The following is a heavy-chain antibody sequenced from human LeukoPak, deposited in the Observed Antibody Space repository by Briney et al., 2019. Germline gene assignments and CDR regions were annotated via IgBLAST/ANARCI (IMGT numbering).Heavy chain of an antibody. CDR1: GFIFSSYW. D-gene: IGHD3-22*01. Sequence: GGSLRLSCAASGFIFSSYWMTWVRQAPGKGLEWVANIRQDGSDKYYVDSVKGRFTISRDNAKNSLFLQMNSLRAEDTAVYYCAKDLWAYYDSSGYYSVAGDYWGQGTLVTVSS. J-gene: IGHJ4*02. CDR2: IRQDGSDK. CDR3: AKDLWAYYDSSGYYSVAGDY. V-gene: IGHV3-7*01.